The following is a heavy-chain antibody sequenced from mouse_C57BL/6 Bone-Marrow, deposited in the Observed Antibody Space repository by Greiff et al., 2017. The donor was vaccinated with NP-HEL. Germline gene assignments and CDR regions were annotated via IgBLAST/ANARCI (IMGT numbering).Heavy chain of an antibody. CDR1: GFTFSDYG. J-gene: IGHJ3*01. Sequence: EVQGVESGGGLVQPGGSLKLSCAASGFTFSDYGMAWVRQAPRKGPAWVAFISNLAYSIYYADTVTGRFTISRENAKNTRYLEMSSLRSEDTAMYYCARLPSYWGQGTLVTVSA. CDR3: ARLPSY. V-gene: IGHV5-15*01. CDR2: ISNLAYSI.